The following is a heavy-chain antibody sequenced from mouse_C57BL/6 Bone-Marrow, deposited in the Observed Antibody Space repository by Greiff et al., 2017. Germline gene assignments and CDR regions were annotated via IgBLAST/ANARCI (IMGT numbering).Heavy chain of an antibody. CDR1: GFTFSSYG. CDR2: ISSGGSYT. Sequence: DVHLVESGGDLVKPGGSLKLSCAASGFTFSSYGMSWVRQTPDKRLEWVATISSGGSYTYYPDSVKGRFTISRDNAKNTLYLQMSSLKSEDTAMYYCARDYYGSSYPYWYFDVWGTGTTVTVSS. CDR3: ARDYYGSSYPYWYFDV. J-gene: IGHJ1*03. D-gene: IGHD1-1*01. V-gene: IGHV5-6*01.